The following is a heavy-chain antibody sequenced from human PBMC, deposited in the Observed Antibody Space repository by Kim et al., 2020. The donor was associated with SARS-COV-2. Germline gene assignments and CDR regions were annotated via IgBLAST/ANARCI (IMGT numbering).Heavy chain of an antibody. CDR2: ISSNGGST. V-gene: IGHV3-64D*06. Sequence: GGSLRLSCSASGFTFSSYAMHWVRQAPGKGLEYVSAISSNGGSTYYADSVKGRFTISRDNSKNTLYLQMSSLRAEDTAVYYCVKDRLNANLLRYYYGSGGVGEFDYWGQGTLVTVSS. CDR1: GFTFSSYA. J-gene: IGHJ4*02. CDR3: VKDRLNANLLRYYYGSGGVGEFDY. D-gene: IGHD3-10*01.